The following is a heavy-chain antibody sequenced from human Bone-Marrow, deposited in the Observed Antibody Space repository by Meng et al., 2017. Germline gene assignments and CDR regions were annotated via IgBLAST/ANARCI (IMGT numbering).Heavy chain of an antibody. D-gene: IGHD2-15*01. CDR3: ARSTGSRGSYATLDY. V-gene: IGHV3-33*01. CDR1: GFNFSSYG. J-gene: IGHJ4*02. CDR2: IWYDGSNK. Sequence: VQVLGSGGGVVQPGWSLGLSCAASGFNFSSYGMHWVRQAPGKGLEWVAVIWYDGSNKYYADSVKGRFTISRDNSKNTLYLQMNSLRAEDTAVYYCARSTGSRGSYATLDYWGQGTLVTVAS.